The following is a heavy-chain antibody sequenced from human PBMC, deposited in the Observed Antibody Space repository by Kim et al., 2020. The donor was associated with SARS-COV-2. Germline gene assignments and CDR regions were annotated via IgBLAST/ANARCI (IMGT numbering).Heavy chain of an antibody. J-gene: IGHJ3*02. CDR2: T. Sequence: TNYNPSLKSRVTISVDTSKSQFSLKLSSVTAADTAVYYCARFRIRDAFDIWGQGTMVTVSS. CDR3: ARFRIRDAFDI. V-gene: IGHV4-59*01.